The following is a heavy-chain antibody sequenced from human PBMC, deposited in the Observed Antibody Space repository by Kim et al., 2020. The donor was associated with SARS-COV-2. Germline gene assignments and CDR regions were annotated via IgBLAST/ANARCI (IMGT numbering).Heavy chain of an antibody. CDR1: GGTFSSYA. J-gene: IGHJ6*02. Sequence: SVKVSCKASGGTFSSYAISWVRQAPGQGLEWMGGIIPIFGTANYAQKFQGRVTITADESTSTAYMELSSLRSEDTAVYYCARDPHDSGWDNYYYYGMDVWGQGTTVTVSS. D-gene: IGHD6-19*01. CDR2: IIPIFGTA. CDR3: ARDPHDSGWDNYYYYGMDV. V-gene: IGHV1-69*13.